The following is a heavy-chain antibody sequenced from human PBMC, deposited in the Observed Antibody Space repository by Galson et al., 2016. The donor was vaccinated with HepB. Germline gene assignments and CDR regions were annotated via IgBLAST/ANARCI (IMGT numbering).Heavy chain of an antibody. Sequence: SLRLSCAASGFNVSSTYMTWVRQAPGKGLEWVSVIYSGGGTYYAGSVKGRFTISSDSPRNTLYLPMKSLRAEDTAVYYFSSYDQVGASNDQLGRYFLDYWGQGTLVTVSS. V-gene: IGHV3-53*01. CDR3: SSYDQVGASNDQLGRYFLDY. CDR2: IYSGGGT. CDR1: GFNVSSTY. J-gene: IGHJ4*02. D-gene: IGHD1-1*01.